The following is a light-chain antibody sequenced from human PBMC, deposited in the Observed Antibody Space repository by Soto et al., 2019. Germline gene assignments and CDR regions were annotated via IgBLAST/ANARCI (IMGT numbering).Light chain of an antibody. Sequence: EIVLTQSQATLSLSPGERATLSCRASQSVSSLLAWYQQKPGQAPRLLIYDASSRATGIPTRFSGSGSGTDFTLTISSLEPEDFAVYYCQQRSNWPLTFGGGTQVEIK. CDR2: DAS. V-gene: IGKV3-11*01. CDR1: QSVSSL. J-gene: IGKJ4*01. CDR3: QQRSNWPLT.